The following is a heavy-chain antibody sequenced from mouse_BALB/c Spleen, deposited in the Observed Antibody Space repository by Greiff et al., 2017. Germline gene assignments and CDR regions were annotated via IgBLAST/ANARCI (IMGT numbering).Heavy chain of an antibody. V-gene: IGHV7-3*02. CDR2: IRNKANGYTT. CDR3: ARGVRREGYFDY. D-gene: IGHD2-14*01. J-gene: IGHJ2*01. Sequence: EVKLMESGGGLVQPGGSLRLSCATSGFTFTDYYMSWVRQPPGKALEWLGFIRNKANGYTTEYSASVKGRFTISRDNSQSILYLQMNTLRAEDSATYYCARGVRREGYFDYWGQGTTLTVSS. CDR1: GFTFTDYY.